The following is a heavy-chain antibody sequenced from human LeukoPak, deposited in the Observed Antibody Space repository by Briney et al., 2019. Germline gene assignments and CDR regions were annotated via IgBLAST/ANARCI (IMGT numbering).Heavy chain of an antibody. D-gene: IGHD3-3*01. CDR2: IYTSGST. CDR1: GGSISSGSYY. J-gene: IGHJ4*02. Sequence: PSETLSLTCTVSGGSISSGSYYWSWIRQPAGKGLEWIGRIYTSGSTNYNPSLKSRVTISVDTSKNQFSLKLSSVTAADTAVYYCAREGYDFWSGYQAGLDYWGQGTLVTVSS. V-gene: IGHV4-61*02. CDR3: AREGYDFWSGYQAGLDY.